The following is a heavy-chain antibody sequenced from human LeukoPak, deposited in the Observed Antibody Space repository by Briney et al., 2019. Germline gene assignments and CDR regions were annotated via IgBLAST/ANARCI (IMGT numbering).Heavy chain of an antibody. V-gene: IGHV4-31*03. J-gene: IGHJ4*02. D-gene: IGHD4-23*01. Sequence: TLSLTCIVSGDSITSGGYYWSWIRQHPGKGLEWIGFIFYSGSTFDNPSLKSRVTMLVDTSKNQFSLKLSSVTAAATAVYYCARDRRGGNFFDYWGQGTLVSVSS. CDR3: ARDRRGGNFFDY. CDR1: GDSITSGGYY. CDR2: IFYSGST.